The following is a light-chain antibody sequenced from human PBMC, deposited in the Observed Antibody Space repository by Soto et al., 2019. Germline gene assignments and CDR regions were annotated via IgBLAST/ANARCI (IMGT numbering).Light chain of an antibody. CDR1: QSISDT. CDR3: QKYNSAPRT. V-gene: IGKV3-15*01. CDR2: AAS. Sequence: EIVMTQSPATLSVSPGGRATLSCRASQSISDTLAWYQQKPGQAPRLLIYAASTLQSGVPSRFSGSGSGTDFTLTISSLQPEDVATYYCQKYNSAPRTFGPGTKVDIK. J-gene: IGKJ3*01.